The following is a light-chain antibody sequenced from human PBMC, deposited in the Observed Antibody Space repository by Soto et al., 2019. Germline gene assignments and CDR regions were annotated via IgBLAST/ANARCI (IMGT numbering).Light chain of an antibody. V-gene: IGLV1-47*01. J-gene: IGLJ2*01. CDR2: RNN. Sequence: QSVLTQPPSASGTPGQRVTISCSGSSSNIGSNYVYWYQQLPGTAPKLLIYRNNQRPSGVPDRFSGSKSGTSASLAISGLRSEDEADYYCGAWDDSLSGPDVVFGGGTQLTVL. CDR3: GAWDDSLSGPDVV. CDR1: SSNIGSNY.